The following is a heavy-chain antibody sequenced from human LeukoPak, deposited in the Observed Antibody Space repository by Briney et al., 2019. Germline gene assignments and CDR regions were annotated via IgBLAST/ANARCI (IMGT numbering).Heavy chain of an antibody. Sequence: KTSGTLSLTCAVSGGSISSSNWWSWVRQPPGKGREGIGEIYHSGSTNYNPSLKSRVTISVDKSMNQFSLKLSSVTAADPAVYYCARRIADSYYYYYYMDVWGKGTTVTISS. V-gene: IGHV4-4*02. J-gene: IGHJ6*03. CDR1: GGSISSSNW. D-gene: IGHD6-13*01. CDR2: IYHSGST. CDR3: ARRIADSYYYYYYMDV.